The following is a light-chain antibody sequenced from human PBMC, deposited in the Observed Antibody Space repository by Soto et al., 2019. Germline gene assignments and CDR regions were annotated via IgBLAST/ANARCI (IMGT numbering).Light chain of an antibody. J-gene: IGLJ2*01. V-gene: IGLV4-69*01. Sequence: QLVLAQSPSASASLGASVKLTCTLSSGHSTYAIAWHQQQPEKGPRYLMKLNSDGSHTKGDGIPDRFSGSSSGAERYLSISSLQSEDEADYHCQSWDTGIHRVFGGGTQLTVL. CDR1: SGHSTYA. CDR2: LNSDGSH. CDR3: QSWDTGIHRV.